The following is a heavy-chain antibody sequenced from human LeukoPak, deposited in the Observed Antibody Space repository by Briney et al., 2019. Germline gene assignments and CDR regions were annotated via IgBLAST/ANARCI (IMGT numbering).Heavy chain of an antibody. J-gene: IGHJ4*02. CDR3: ARLSFYYDSSGYYGEYDY. D-gene: IGHD3-22*01. V-gene: IGHV4-39*01. CDR1: DGSISSSSYS. Sequence: SETLSLTCTVSDGSISSSSYSWAWIRQPPGKGLEWIGSIYYSGSTYYNPSLKSRVTISVDTSKNQFSLKLSSVTAADTAVYYCARLSFYYDSSGYYGEYDYWGQGTLVTVSS. CDR2: IYYSGST.